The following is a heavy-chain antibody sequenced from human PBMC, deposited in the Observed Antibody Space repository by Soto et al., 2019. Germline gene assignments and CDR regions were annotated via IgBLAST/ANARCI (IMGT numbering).Heavy chain of an antibody. CDR3: ARGKSLNWTATSYYYYHALDV. CDR2: IYYSGST. V-gene: IGHV4-31*11. J-gene: IGHJ6*02. CDR1: EDCRGSGAYY. Sequence: TLAISSAVSEDCRGSGAYYYAGIRQQPGKGLEWIGYIYYSGSTYYNPSLKSRVTISVDTSKNQFSLKLSSVTAADTAVYYCARGKSLNWTATSYYYYHALDVWRQGTTLP. D-gene: IGHD1-1*01.